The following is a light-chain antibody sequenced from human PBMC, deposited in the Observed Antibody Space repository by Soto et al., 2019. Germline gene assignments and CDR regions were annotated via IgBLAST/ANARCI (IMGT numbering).Light chain of an antibody. CDR3: QQYGASPWT. Sequence: ETVRTQSPATLSVSPGERATLSCRASQSISSNLAWYQQRPGQAPRLLIYGASSRATGIPDRFSGSGSGTDFSLIIGRLEPEDFAVYICQQYGASPWTFGQGTKVDIK. V-gene: IGKV3-20*01. J-gene: IGKJ1*01. CDR2: GAS. CDR1: QSISSN.